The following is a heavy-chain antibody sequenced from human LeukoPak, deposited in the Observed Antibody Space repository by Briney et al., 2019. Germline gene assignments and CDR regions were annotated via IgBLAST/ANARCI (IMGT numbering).Heavy chain of an antibody. CDR3: AMDSGEGY. D-gene: IGHD6-19*01. CDR1: GFTFSTYY. J-gene: IGHJ4*02. Sequence: GGSLRLSCAASGFTFSTYYMNWVRQAPGKGLEWVSSISSSSTYIYYADSVKGRFTISRDNSKNTLYLQMNSLRAEDTAVYYCAMDSGEGYWGQGTLVTVSS. CDR2: ISSSSTYI. V-gene: IGHV3-21*01.